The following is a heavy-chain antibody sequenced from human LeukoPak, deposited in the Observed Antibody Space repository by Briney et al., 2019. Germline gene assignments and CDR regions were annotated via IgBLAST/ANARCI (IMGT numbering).Heavy chain of an antibody. CDR1: SSGGYY. Sequence: SSGGYYWSWIRQHPGKGLEWVSGISWNSGSIGYADSVKGRFTISRDNAKNSLYLQMNSLRAEDTALYYCAKDLSSWYNFDYWGQGTLVTVSS. D-gene: IGHD6-13*01. J-gene: IGHJ4*02. CDR2: ISWNSGSI. V-gene: IGHV3-9*01. CDR3: AKDLSSWYNFDY.